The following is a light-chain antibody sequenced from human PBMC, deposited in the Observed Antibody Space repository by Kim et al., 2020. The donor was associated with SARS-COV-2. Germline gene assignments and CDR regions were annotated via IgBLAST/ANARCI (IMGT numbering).Light chain of an antibody. CDR1: QDINKC. CDR3: QQYDNLPYT. J-gene: IGKJ2*01. V-gene: IGKV1-33*01. Sequence: SASVGDRVTITCHASQDINKCLNWYQQKPGKAPKLLINDVFNLEKGVPSRFSGSGSGTDFTFTISSLQPEDIATYYCQQYDNLPYTFGQGTKLEI. CDR2: DVF.